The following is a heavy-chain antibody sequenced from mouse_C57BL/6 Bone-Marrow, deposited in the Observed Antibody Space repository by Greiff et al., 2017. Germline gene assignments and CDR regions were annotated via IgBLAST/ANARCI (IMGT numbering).Heavy chain of an antibody. CDR1: GYTFTSYW. Sequence: QVQLKQSGAELVRPGSSVKLSCKASGYTFTSYWMHWVKQRPIQGLEWIGNIDPSDSETHYNQKFKDKATLTVDKSSSTAYMQLSSLTSEDSAVYYCARRGFITTVVEVWGTGTTVTVSS. V-gene: IGHV1-52*01. J-gene: IGHJ1*03. CDR2: IDPSDSET. D-gene: IGHD1-1*01. CDR3: ARRGFITTVVEV.